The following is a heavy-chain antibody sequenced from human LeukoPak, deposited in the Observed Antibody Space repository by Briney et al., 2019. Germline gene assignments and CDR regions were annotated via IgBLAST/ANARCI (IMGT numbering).Heavy chain of an antibody. Sequence: ASVKVSCKASGGTFSSYAISWVRQAPGQGLEWMGGIIPIFGTANYAQKFQARVTITTDESTSTAYMELSSLRSEDTAVYYCARGRRIAVAGTGGYWYFDLWGRGTLVTVSS. CDR3: ARGRRIAVAGTGGYWYFDL. J-gene: IGHJ2*01. CDR2: IIPIFGTA. V-gene: IGHV1-69*05. CDR1: GGTFSSYA. D-gene: IGHD6-19*01.